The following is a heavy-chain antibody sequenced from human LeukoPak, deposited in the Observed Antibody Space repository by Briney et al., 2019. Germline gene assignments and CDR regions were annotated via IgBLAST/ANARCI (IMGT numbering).Heavy chain of an antibody. CDR3: ARDRVFGGSYYWVY. CDR1: GYTFTSYG. CDR2: ISAYNGNT. Sequence: ASVKVSCKASGYTFTSYGISWVRQAPGQGLEWMGWISAYNGNTNYAQKLQGRVTMTTDTSTSTAYMELRSLRSDDTVVYYCARDRVFGGSYYWVYWGQGTLVTVSS. J-gene: IGHJ4*02. V-gene: IGHV1-18*01. D-gene: IGHD3-10*01.